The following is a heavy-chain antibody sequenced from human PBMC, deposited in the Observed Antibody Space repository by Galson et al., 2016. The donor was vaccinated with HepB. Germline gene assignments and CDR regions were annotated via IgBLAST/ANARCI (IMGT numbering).Heavy chain of an antibody. D-gene: IGHD4-11*01. CDR2: IRGKPYGGTT. Sequence: SLRLSCAASGFTFGDHAMSWFRQAPGKGLEWVGFIRGKPYGGTTEYAASVRGRFTISRDDSKSIAYLQMSSLKTEDTALYYCAPYGNYAYRGYWGQGTLVTVSS. J-gene: IGHJ4*02. CDR3: APYGNYAYRGY. V-gene: IGHV3-49*03. CDR1: GFTFGDHA.